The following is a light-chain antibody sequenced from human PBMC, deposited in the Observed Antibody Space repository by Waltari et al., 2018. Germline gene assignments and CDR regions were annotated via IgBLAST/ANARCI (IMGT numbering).Light chain of an antibody. CDR2: SNN. CDR3: AAWDGGLNGLI. V-gene: IGLV1-44*01. Sequence: QSVLSQPPSESGTPGQRVTISCSGTRSNVGSNPVTWYQHLPGTSPKLLIYSNNHRPSGVPDRFSASKSGTSASLAISGLQSEDEGDYYCAAWDGGLNGLIFGGGTKLTVL. J-gene: IGLJ2*01. CDR1: RSNVGSNP.